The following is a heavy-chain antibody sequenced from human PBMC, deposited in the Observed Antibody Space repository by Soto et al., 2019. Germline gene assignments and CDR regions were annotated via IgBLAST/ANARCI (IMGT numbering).Heavy chain of an antibody. J-gene: IGHJ4*02. CDR1: GFTFSSSA. CDR2: ISGSGGST. Sequence: EVQLLESGGGLVQPGVSLRLSCAASGFTFSSSAMSWVRQAPGKGLEWVSSISGSGGSTYYADSVKGRFTISRDNSKNTLYLQMNSLRAEDTAVYYCADIFNWKFFDYWGQGTLVTVSS. CDR3: ADIFNWKFFDY. V-gene: IGHV3-23*01. D-gene: IGHD1-20*01.